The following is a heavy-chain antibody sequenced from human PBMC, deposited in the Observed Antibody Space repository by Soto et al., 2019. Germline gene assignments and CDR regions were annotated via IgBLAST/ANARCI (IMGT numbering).Heavy chain of an antibody. V-gene: IGHV1-69*01. CDR1: GGTFSSYA. CDR3: AREPLHYYDSSGYNDY. J-gene: IGHJ4*02. D-gene: IGHD3-22*01. Sequence: QVQLVQSGAEVKKPGSSVKVSCKASGGTFSSYAISWVRQAPGQGLEWMGGIIPIFGTANYAQKFQGRVTITADESTSTAYMELSSLRSEDTAVYYCAREPLHYYDSSGYNDYWGQGTLVTVSS. CDR2: IIPIFGTA.